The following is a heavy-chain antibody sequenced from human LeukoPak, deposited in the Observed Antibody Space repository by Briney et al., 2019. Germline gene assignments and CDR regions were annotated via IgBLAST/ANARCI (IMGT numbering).Heavy chain of an antibody. CDR2: IYYTGSV. CDR3: ARDLSYYFGSGTSALDV. Sequence: RTSETLSLTCTFSGASISTGGYYWNWIRQPPGGGLEWIGYIYYTGSVDYNPSLKSRLTISLDKSKNQFSLKLNSVTAADTAIYYCARDLSYYFGSGTSALDVWGQGTAVTVS. J-gene: IGHJ6*02. D-gene: IGHD3-10*01. V-gene: IGHV4-31*03. CDR1: GASISTGGYY.